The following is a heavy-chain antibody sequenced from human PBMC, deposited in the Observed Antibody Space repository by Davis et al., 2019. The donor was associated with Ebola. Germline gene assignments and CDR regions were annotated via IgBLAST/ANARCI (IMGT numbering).Heavy chain of an antibody. CDR1: GGSISSSSYY. CDR2: IYYSGST. D-gene: IGHD6-19*01. V-gene: IGHV4-39*01. CDR3: ARGWDSSGWKD. Sequence: SETLSLTCTVFGGSISSSSYYWGWIRQPPGKGLEWIGSIYYSGSTYYNPSLKSRVTISVDTSKNQFSLKLSSVTAADTAVYYCARGWDSSGWKDWGQGTLVTVSS. J-gene: IGHJ4*02.